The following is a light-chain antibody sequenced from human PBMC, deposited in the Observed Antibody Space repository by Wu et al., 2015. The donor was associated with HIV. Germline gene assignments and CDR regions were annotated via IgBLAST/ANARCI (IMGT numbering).Light chain of an antibody. V-gene: IGKV1-5*03. J-gene: IGKJ2*01. CDR2: EAS. CDR1: QTIGDW. CDR3: QQYNSPYT. Sequence: DIRMTQSPSSLSASVGDRVTITCRASQTIGDWLAWYQQEPGKAPNLLIYEASKLESGVPSRISGSGSGTDFTLTISNLQPDDTATYYCQQYNSPYTFGQGTKLEI.